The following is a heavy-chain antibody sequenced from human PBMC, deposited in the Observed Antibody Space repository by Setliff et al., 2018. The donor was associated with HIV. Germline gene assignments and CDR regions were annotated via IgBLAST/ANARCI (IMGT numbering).Heavy chain of an antibody. J-gene: IGHJ3*02. V-gene: IGHV4-4*02. CDR1: GASIRSSKW. CDR3: ARGCSGGTCTSDAFDI. D-gene: IGHD2-15*01. CDR2: IDEGGAT. Sequence: SETLSLTCVVSGASIRSSKWWSWVRQSPGKRLQWIGEIDEGGATNYNPSLKSRVTVSVDTSKNQFSLEVKSMTAADTAVYYCARGCSGGTCTSDAFDIWGQGTMVTVS.